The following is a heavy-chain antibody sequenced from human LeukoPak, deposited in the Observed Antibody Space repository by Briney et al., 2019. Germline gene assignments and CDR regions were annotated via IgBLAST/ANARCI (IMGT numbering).Heavy chain of an antibody. CDR2: IIPIFGTA. D-gene: IGHD2-15*01. CDR3: ARTRDIVVVVAAAHMDV. V-gene: IGHV1-69*06. J-gene: IGHJ6*03. CDR1: GGTFSSYA. Sequence: SVRVSCKASGGTFSSYAISWVRQAPGQGLEWMGGIIPIFGTANYAQKFQGRVTITADKSTSTAYMELSSLRSEDTAVYYCARTRDIVVVVAAAHMDVWGKGTTVTVSS.